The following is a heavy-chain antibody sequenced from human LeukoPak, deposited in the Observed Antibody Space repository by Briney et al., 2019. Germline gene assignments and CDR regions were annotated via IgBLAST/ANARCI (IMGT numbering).Heavy chain of an antibody. D-gene: IGHD2-2*01. V-gene: IGHV3-7*01. J-gene: IGHJ4*02. CDR3: ARGRRDTQYQVFDY. CDR1: GFSFSNYW. CDR2: IKEDGSEK. Sequence: GGSLRLSCVASGFSFSNYWMNWVRQAPGKGLEWVANIKEDGSEKYYVDPVKGRFTISRDNAKNSLYLQMSSLRDEDTAVYYCARGRRDTQYQVFDYWGQGTLVTVSS.